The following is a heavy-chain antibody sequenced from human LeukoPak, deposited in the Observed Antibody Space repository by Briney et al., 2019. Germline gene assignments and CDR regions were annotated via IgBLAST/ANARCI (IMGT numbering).Heavy chain of an antibody. D-gene: IGHD4-11*01. Sequence: TLPGSASRFTFSVYDIPWVRQAPGKGLEWVSVIYSGGSTYYADSVKGRFTISRDNSKNTLYLQMNSLRAEDTAVYYCASSYSNYGYFDYWGQGTLVTVSS. J-gene: IGHJ4*02. CDR1: RFTFSVYD. V-gene: IGHV3-53*01. CDR3: ASSYSNYGYFDY. CDR2: IYSGGST.